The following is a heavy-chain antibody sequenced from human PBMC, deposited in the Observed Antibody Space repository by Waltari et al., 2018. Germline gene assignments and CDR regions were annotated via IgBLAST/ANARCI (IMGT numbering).Heavy chain of an antibody. J-gene: IGHJ4*02. Sequence: QVQLMESGGGVVQPGRSLRLSCAASGFTFSGPAMNWVRQAPGKGLEWVSGISCEGSGKSSIDAEKGRFSISRDNSKNTVYLHMNNQTTDDPAVYYCTRAGAALVRDFFDYWGQGVLVTVAS. CDR3: TRAGAALVRDFFDY. CDR2: ISCEGSGK. V-gene: IGHV3-30-3*01. CDR1: GFTFSGPA. D-gene: IGHD6-13*01.